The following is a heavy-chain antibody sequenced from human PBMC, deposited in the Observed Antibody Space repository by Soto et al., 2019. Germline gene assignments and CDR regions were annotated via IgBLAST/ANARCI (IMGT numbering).Heavy chain of an antibody. CDR2: IYYSGST. J-gene: IGHJ6*02. V-gene: IGHV4-39*01. CDR1: GGSISSSSYY. CDR3: ARRGGLVYYYYYGMDV. Sequence: SETLSLTCTVSGGSISSSSYYWGWIRQPPGKGLEWIGSIYYSGSTYYNPSLKSRVTISVDTPKNQFSLKLSSVTAADTAVYYCARRGGLVYYYYYGMDVWGQGTTVTVSS. D-gene: IGHD3-3*01.